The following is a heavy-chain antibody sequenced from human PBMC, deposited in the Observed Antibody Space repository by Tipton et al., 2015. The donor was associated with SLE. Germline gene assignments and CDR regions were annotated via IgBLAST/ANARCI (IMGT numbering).Heavy chain of an antibody. CDR3: ARRFYGDYITPFDY. J-gene: IGHJ4*02. Sequence: QLVQSGGDLVKPGGSLRLSCAASGFSFSDYYMTWIRQAPGKGLEWVSYISGSGKTIYYADSVRGRFTISRDDAKNSLYLQMNSLSAEDTAVYYCARRFYGDYITPFDYWGQGTLVTVSS. CDR2: ISGSGKTI. CDR1: GFSFSDYY. V-gene: IGHV3-11*01. D-gene: IGHD4-17*01.